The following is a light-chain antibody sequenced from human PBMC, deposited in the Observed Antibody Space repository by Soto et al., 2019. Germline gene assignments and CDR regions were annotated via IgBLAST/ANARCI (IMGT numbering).Light chain of an antibody. Sequence: QSVLAQPPSASGSPGQSVTISCTGTSSDVGDNYVSWYQQHLGKAPKLIIYDVTLRPSGVPDRFSGSKSGNTASLTVSGLKADDDADYYCTAYAGSNTFVFGTGTKLTVL. CDR3: TAYAGSNTFV. CDR2: DVT. J-gene: IGLJ1*01. CDR1: SSDVGDNY. V-gene: IGLV2-8*01.